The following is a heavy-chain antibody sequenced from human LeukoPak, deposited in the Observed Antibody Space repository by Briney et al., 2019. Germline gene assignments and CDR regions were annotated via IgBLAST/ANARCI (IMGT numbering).Heavy chain of an antibody. J-gene: IGHJ4*02. CDR2: INPNSGAT. D-gene: IGHD3-22*01. Sequence: ASVKVSCKASGYTFTNYYMHWVRQAPGQGLEWMGWINPNSGATSYAQKFQGRVTMTRDTSISTAYVDLSRLNSDDTAVYYCARDRRYYHDTGGQFDYWGQGTLVTVSS. V-gene: IGHV1-2*02. CDR1: GYTFTNYY. CDR3: ARDRRYYHDTGGQFDY.